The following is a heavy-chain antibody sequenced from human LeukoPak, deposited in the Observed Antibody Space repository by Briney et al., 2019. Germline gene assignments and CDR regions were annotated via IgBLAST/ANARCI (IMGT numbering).Heavy chain of an antibody. CDR1: GYSFTNYW. CDR2: IYPGDSDT. J-gene: IGHJ5*02. V-gene: IGHV5-51*01. Sequence: GEAPKISCKGSGYSFTNYWIGWVPQMPGKGPGVMGIIYPGDSDTIYSPSFQGQVTISADKYIRTAYLQWSSLKASDTGMYYCARHLRLWQNWFDPWGQGTLVTVSS. CDR3: ARHLRLWQNWFDP. D-gene: IGHD5-18*01.